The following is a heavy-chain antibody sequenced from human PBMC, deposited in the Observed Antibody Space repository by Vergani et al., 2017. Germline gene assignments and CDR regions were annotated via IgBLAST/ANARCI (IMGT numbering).Heavy chain of an antibody. CDR1: GFTVSSYY. CDR2: IYSGGST. V-gene: IGHV3-66*01. CDR3: ASTRWAFEN. D-gene: IGHD4-23*01. Sequence: EVQLVESGGGLVQPGGSLRLSCAASGFTVSSYYMSWVRQAPGKGLEWVSVIYSGGSTYYADSVKGRFTNARDNSKNTLYLQMNSLGSEDTAVYYCASTRWAFENWGQGTMVTVSS. J-gene: IGHJ3*02.